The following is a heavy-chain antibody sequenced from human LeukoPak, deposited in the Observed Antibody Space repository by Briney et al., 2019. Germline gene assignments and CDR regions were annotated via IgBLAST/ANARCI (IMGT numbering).Heavy chain of an antibody. CDR3: ARVDVLRYFDWLLPDPYYYMDV. CDR1: GYTFTSYG. Sequence: ASVKVSCKASGYTFTSYGISWVRQAPGQGLEWMGWISAYNGNTNYAQKLQGRVTMTTDTSTSTAYMELRSLRSDDTAVYYCARVDVLRYFDWLLPDPYYYMDVWGKGTTVTVSS. J-gene: IGHJ6*03. V-gene: IGHV1-18*01. D-gene: IGHD3-9*01. CDR2: ISAYNGNT.